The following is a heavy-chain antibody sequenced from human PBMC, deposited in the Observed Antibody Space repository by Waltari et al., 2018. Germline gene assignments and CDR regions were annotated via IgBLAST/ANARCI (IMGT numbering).Heavy chain of an antibody. V-gene: IGHV4-39*07. CDR2: VHDSVGT. J-gene: IGHJ4*02. Sequence: QLHLQESGPGLVKPSETLSLPCPVSGGSISSSSYYWGWIRHPPGKGLEWVVSVHDSVGTYYNRSRKCRVPIPVDTSKIQFALKLSYVTAADTAVYYCARERRLRARESAHSYYFDYWGQGTLVTVSS. CDR1: GGSISSSSYY. D-gene: IGHD5-12*01. CDR3: ARERRLRARESAHSYYFDY.